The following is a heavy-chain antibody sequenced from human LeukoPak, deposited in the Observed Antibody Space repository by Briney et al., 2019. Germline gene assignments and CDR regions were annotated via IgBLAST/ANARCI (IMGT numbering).Heavy chain of an antibody. CDR2: IKQDGSEK. D-gene: IGHD2-2*01. CDR1: GFTFSSYW. V-gene: IGHV3-7*03. CDR3: ARTLECSSTSCYADYYYGMDV. Sequence: GGSLRLSCAASGFTFSSYWMSWVRQAPGKGLEWVANIKQDGSEKYYVDSVKGRFTISRDNAKNSLYLQMNSLRAEDTAVYYCARTLECSSTSCYADYYYGMDVWGQGTTATVSS. J-gene: IGHJ6*02.